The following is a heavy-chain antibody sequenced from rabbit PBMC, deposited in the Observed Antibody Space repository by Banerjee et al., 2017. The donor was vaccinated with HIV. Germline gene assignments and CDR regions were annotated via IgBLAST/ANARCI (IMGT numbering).Heavy chain of an antibody. D-gene: IGHD8-1*01. V-gene: IGHV1S43*01. CDR1: GFTISSSYY. J-gene: IGHJ4*01. Sequence: QSLQESGGGLVQPEGSLALTCKASGFTISSSYYMCWARQAPGKGLEWIGCINTGSGSAYYANWVISRFTISRSTSLNTVDLKMTSLTAADTATYFCARGDYGNISYYPLWGPGTLVTVS. CDR2: INTGSGSA. CDR3: ARGDYGNISYYPL.